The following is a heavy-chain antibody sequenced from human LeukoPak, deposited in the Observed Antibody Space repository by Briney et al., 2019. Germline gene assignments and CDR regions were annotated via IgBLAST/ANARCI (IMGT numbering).Heavy chain of an antibody. CDR1: GYTFTSYY. CDR3: ARDNGVVPAATYFDY. V-gene: IGHV1-46*01. D-gene: IGHD2-2*01. J-gene: IGHJ4*02. Sequence: ASVKVSCKASGYTFTSYYMHWVRQAPGQGLEWMGIINPSGGSTSYAQKFQGRVTMTRDMSTSTVYMELSSLRSEDTAVCYCARDNGVVPAATYFDYWGQGTLVTVSS. CDR2: INPSGGST.